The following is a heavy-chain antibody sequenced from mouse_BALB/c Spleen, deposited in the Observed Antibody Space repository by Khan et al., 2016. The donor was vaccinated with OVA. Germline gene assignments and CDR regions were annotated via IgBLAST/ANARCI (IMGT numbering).Heavy chain of an antibody. J-gene: IGHJ3*01. D-gene: IGHD2-14*01. V-gene: IGHV1-81*01. CDR1: GYTFTDYV. Sequence: QVQLQQSGPELVKPGASLKVSCKASGYTFTDYVIGWVRQRSRQGLEWIGDIFPGSGVPYYNEKFKDRATLTADKSSNTAYMQRNSLTYEDSAVYFCARGGYSVFAYWGQGTLVTVSA. CDR2: IFPGSGVP. CDR3: ARGGYSVFAY.